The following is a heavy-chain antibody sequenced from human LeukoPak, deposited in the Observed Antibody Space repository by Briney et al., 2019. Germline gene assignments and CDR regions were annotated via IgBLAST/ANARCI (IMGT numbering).Heavy chain of an antibody. Sequence: GGSLGLSCAASGFTLRSYGMNWVRQAPGKGLEWVSTISGSGDFTYYADSVRGRFTISRDNSKNTLYLQMNSPRAEDTAVYYCAKGTYGSGTYGAHDYWGQGTLVTVSS. CDR3: AKGTYGSGTYGAHDY. D-gene: IGHD3-10*01. CDR1: GFTLRSYG. CDR2: ISGSGDFT. J-gene: IGHJ4*02. V-gene: IGHV3-23*01.